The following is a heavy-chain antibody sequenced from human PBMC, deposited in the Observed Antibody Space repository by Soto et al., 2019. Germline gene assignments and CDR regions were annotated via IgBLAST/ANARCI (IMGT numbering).Heavy chain of an antibody. CDR2: MNPNSGNT. CDR3: AMYGNCSGGSCYTDDFDY. J-gene: IGHJ4*02. V-gene: IGHV1-8*01. CDR1: GYTFTSYD. D-gene: IGHD2-15*01. Sequence: ASVKVSCKASGYTFTSYDIHWVRQATGQGLEWMGWMNPNSGNTGYAQKFQGRGTMTRNTSIITAYMELSSLRSEDTAVYYCAMYGNCSGGSCYTDDFDYWGQGTLVTVSS.